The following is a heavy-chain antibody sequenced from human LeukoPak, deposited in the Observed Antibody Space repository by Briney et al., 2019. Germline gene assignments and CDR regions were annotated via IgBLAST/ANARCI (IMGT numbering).Heavy chain of an antibody. Sequence: PSETLSLTCAVSGGSISTYYWSWIRQPPGRGLEWIGYIYTTGSTNYNPSLKSRVTISVDTSKNQFSLRLSSVTAADTAVYYCARTRPTFLTGFFDYWSQGTLVTVSS. D-gene: IGHD3-9*01. CDR3: ARTRPTFLTGFFDY. V-gene: IGHV4-59*01. CDR2: IYTTGST. J-gene: IGHJ4*02. CDR1: GGSISTYY.